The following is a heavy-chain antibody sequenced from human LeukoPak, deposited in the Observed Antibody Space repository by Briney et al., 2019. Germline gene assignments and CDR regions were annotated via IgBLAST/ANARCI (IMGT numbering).Heavy chain of an antibody. CDR3: ARVQFCSGGSCQGYFQH. CDR2: TNYRSRWYN. CDR1: GDSVSSSSVA. J-gene: IGHJ1*01. V-gene: IGHV6-1*01. D-gene: IGHD2-15*01. Sequence: SQTLSLTCAISGDSVSSSSVAWNWIRQSSSRGLEWLGRTNYRSRWYNDYAVSVRSRITITSDTSKNQFSLQLNSVTPDDTAVYYCARVQFCSGGSCQGYFQHWGQGTLVTVSS.